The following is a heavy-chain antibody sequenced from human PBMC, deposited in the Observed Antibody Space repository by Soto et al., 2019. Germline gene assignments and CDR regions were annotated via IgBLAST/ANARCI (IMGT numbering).Heavy chain of an antibody. CDR1: GFRVNSYS. J-gene: IGHJ4*02. CDR3: VRENEMAGATSAFEY. D-gene: IGHD1-26*01. Sequence: PGGSLRLSCAASGFRVNSYSMNWVRQAPQKGLEWVSLIDARSNYIYYADSVKGRFTISRDNARNSLYLQMDSLRVEDTAVYYCVRENEMAGATSAFEYWGQGTPVTVSS. CDR2: IDARSNYI. V-gene: IGHV3-21*06.